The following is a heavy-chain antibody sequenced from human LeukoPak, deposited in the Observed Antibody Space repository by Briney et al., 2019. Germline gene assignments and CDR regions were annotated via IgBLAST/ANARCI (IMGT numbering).Heavy chain of an antibody. CDR3: ARDKIEGPSNFDN. CDR2: IWYDGSNK. Sequence: GGPLSLSYAAPGFTLSSNGMNWVRQAPGKGLEGGAVIWYDGSNKYYADSVKGRFTISRDNSKNTLYLQMNSLRAEDTAIYYCARDKIEGPSNFDNWGQGTLVIVSS. V-gene: IGHV3-33*01. J-gene: IGHJ4*02. D-gene: IGHD2/OR15-2a*01. CDR1: GFTLSSNG.